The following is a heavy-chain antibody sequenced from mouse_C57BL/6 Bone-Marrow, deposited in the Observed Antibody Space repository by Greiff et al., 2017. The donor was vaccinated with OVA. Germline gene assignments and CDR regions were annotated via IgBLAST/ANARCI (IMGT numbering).Heavy chain of an antibody. J-gene: IGHJ2*01. V-gene: IGHV1-50*01. CDR3: ARGLFRPYFDY. Sequence: QVQLKQPGAELVKPGASVKLSCKASGYNFTSYWMQWVKQRPGQGLEWIGEIDPSDSYTNYNQKFKGKATLTVDTSSSTAYMQSSSLTSEDSSVYYCARGLFRPYFDYWGQGTTLTVSS. D-gene: IGHD3-1*01. CDR2: IDPSDSYT. CDR1: GYNFTSYW.